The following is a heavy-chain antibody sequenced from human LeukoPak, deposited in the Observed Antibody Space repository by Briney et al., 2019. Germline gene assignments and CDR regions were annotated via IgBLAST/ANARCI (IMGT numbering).Heavy chain of an antibody. V-gene: IGHV3-30*02. CDR2: IRYDGSNK. D-gene: IGHD4-23*01. J-gene: IGHJ4*02. CDR1: GFTFSSYG. CDR3: AKGTVVRSYYFDY. Sequence: PGGALRLSCAASGFTFSSYGMQWVRQAPGKGLEGVAFIRYDGSNKYYADSVKGRFTISRENSKNTLYLQMNSLRAEDTAVYYCAKGTVVRSYYFDYWGQGTLVTVSS.